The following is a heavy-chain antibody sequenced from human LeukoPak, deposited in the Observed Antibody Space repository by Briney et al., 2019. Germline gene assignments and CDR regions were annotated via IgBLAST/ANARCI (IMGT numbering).Heavy chain of an antibody. J-gene: IGHJ3*02. CDR2: ISAYNGNT. D-gene: IGHD1-1*01. CDR1: GYTFTSYG. V-gene: IGHV1-18*01. CDR3: ARGPTNWNDWVYAFDI. Sequence: EASVKVSCKTSGYTFTSYGISWVRQAPGQGLEWMGWISAYNGNTNYAQKLQGRVTMTTDTSTSTAYMELRSLRSDDTAVYYCARGPTNWNDWVYAFDIWGQGTMVTVSS.